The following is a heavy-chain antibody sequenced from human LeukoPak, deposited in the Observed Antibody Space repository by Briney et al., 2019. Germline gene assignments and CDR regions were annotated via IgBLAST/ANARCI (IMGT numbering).Heavy chain of an antibody. D-gene: IGHD6-19*01. CDR1: GLTFGNYA. CDR3: AKDSSGWYDYYYYGMDV. V-gene: IGHV3-30*18. Sequence: PGGSLRLSCAASGLTFGNYAMTWVRQAPGKGLEWVAVISYDGSNKYYADSVKGRFTISRDNSKNTLYLQMNSLRAEDTAVYYCAKDSSGWYDYYYYGMDVWGQGTTVTVSS. J-gene: IGHJ6*02. CDR2: ISYDGSNK.